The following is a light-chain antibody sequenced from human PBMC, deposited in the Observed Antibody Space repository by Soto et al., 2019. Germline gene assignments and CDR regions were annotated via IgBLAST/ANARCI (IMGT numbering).Light chain of an antibody. CDR1: QSVAND. Sequence: ENVLTQSPGTLSLSPGERATLSCRASQSVANDLAWYQHKPGQAPRLLTHGASTRATGIPARFSGVGSGTEFTLTISSLQSEDFAVYYCQQYNKWPQTFGQGTRLEIK. J-gene: IGKJ5*01. V-gene: IGKV3-15*01. CDR2: GAS. CDR3: QQYNKWPQT.